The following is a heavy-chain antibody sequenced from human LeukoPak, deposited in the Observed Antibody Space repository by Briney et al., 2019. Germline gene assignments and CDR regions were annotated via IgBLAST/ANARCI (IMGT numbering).Heavy chain of an antibody. CDR1: GYFFTTFH. CDR2: VNPDTGNT. D-gene: IGHD3/OR15-3a*01. CDR3: ARRGLVAGIYDLVYGFDL. J-gene: IGHJ3*01. Sequence: GASVKVSCKAAGYFFTTFHINWVRQAPGQGPEWMGWVNPDTGNTGFAQKFQGRVTITQNSSVTTVYMELTSLTSEDTAIYYCARRGLVAGIYDLVYGFDLWGQGTMVTVSS. V-gene: IGHV1-8*03.